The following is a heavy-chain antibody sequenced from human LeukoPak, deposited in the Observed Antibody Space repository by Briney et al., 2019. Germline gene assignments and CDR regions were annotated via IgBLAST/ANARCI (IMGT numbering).Heavy chain of an antibody. J-gene: IGHJ4*02. V-gene: IGHV1-2*02. CDR2: INPNSGGT. CDR1: GYTFTGYY. CDR3: ARGYDFWSGYTFPYYFDY. D-gene: IGHD3-3*01. Sequence: ASVKVSCKASGYTFTGYYMHWVRQAPGQGLEWMGWINPNSGGTNYAQKFQGRVTMTRDTSISTAYMELSRLRSDDTAVYYCARGYDFWSGYTFPYYFDYWGQGTPVTVSS.